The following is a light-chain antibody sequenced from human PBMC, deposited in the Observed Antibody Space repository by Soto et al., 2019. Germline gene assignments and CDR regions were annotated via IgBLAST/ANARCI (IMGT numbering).Light chain of an antibody. Sequence: QSVLTQPPSASGTPGQRVTISCSGSSSKIGSNTVNWCQQLPGTAPKLLIYSNNQRPSGVPDRFSGSKSGTSASLAISGLQFEDEADYYCAAWDDSLNAYVFGTGTKVTVL. J-gene: IGLJ1*01. CDR2: SNN. V-gene: IGLV1-44*01. CDR1: SSKIGSNT. CDR3: AAWDDSLNAYV.